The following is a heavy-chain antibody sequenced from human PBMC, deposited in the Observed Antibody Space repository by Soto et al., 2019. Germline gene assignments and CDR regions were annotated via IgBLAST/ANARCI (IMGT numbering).Heavy chain of an antibody. J-gene: IGHJ6*02. CDR1: AFSSHHHA. D-gene: IGHD3-16*01. Sequence: SLRLSCVASAFSSHHHAIHWGRQGPGKGLEWVSGIHWNNGATGYAGSVKGRFTIFKDNVKNSVYLQMNSLRTDDTSFYYCTEDILPGGADVWGQGTTVTVSS. CDR2: IHWNNGAT. CDR3: TEDILPGGADV. V-gene: IGHV3-9*02.